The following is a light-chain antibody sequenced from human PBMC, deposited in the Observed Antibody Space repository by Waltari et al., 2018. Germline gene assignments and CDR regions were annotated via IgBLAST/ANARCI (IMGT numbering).Light chain of an antibody. CDR2: GPA. V-gene: IGKV3-15*01. CDR3: QQYNVWPPST. Sequence: EIVMTQSHATLSVSPGKTATFSCMASQYVSNNLTWYQHKPGQAPRLLITGPATSASCVPAKCSGSGSWTEFTLTISSLQSEDSAVYYCQQYNVWPPSTFGQGTKLEIK. J-gene: IGKJ2*02. CDR1: QYVSNN.